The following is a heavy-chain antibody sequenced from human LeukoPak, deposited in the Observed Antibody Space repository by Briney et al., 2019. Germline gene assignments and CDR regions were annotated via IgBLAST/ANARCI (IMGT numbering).Heavy chain of an antibody. CDR2: IHTSGST. CDR1: GASISSTSYC. D-gene: IGHD5-24*01. CDR3: ARQEMAKVYGY. V-gene: IGHV4-61*09. Sequence: SQTLSLTCTVSGASISSTSYCWGWIRQPAGKGLEWIGHIHTSGSTNYNPSLKSRVTISVDTSKNQFSLKLSPVTAADTAVYYCARQEMAKVYGYWGQGTLVTVSS. J-gene: IGHJ4*02.